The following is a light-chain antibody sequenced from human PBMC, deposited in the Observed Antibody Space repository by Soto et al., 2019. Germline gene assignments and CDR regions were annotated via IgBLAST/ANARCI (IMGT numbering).Light chain of an antibody. J-gene: IGKJ5*01. Sequence: DIQMTQSPSSLSASVGDRVTITCQASQDISNYLNWYQQKPGKAPKLLIYDASNLETGVPSRFSGSGSGTYFTLTISSLQPEDSATYYCQQSYTTPITFGQGTRLEIK. V-gene: IGKV1-39*01. CDR1: QDISNY. CDR2: DAS. CDR3: QQSYTTPIT.